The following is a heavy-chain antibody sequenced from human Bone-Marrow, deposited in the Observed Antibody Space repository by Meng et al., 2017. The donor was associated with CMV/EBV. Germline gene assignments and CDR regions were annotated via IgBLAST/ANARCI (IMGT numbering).Heavy chain of an antibody. D-gene: IGHD1-1*01. CDR1: GYTFTGYY. V-gene: IGHV1-8*02. Sequence: ASVKVSCKASGYTFTGYYMHWVRQATGQGLEWMGWMNPKSGNTGYTQNFQGRVTMTWSTSVSTASMELSSLRSEDTAVYYCARGKRSFQIDYWGQGTLVTVSS. J-gene: IGHJ4*02. CDR3: ARGKRSFQIDY. CDR2: MNPKSGNT.